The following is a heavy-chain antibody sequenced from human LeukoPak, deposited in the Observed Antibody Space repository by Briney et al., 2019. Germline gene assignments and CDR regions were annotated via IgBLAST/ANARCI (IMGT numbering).Heavy chain of an antibody. D-gene: IGHD2-15*01. CDR2: IYSGGST. CDR3: ALNVVVVAAYFDY. V-gene: IGHV3-53*01. J-gene: IGHJ4*02. CDR1: GFTVNTNY. Sequence: GGSLRLSCAASGFTVNTNYMSWVRQAPGKGLEWVSVIYSGGSTYYTDSVKGRFSISRDKSKNTLYLQMNSLRAEDTAVYYCALNVVVVAAYFDYWGQGTLVTVSS.